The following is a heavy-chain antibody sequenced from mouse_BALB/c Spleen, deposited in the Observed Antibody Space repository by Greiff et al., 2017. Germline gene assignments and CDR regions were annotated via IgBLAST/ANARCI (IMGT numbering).Heavy chain of an antibody. CDR3: ARQYGTGELAMDY. J-gene: IGHJ4*01. V-gene: IGHV5-6*01. D-gene: IGHD1-1*01. Sequence: EVHLVESGGDLVKPGGSLKLSCAASGFTFSSYGMSWVRQTPDKRLEWVATISSGGSYTYYPDSVKGRFTISRDNAKNTLYLQMSSLKSEDTAMYYCARQYGTGELAMDYWGQGTSVTVSS. CDR1: GFTFSSYG. CDR2: ISSGGSYT.